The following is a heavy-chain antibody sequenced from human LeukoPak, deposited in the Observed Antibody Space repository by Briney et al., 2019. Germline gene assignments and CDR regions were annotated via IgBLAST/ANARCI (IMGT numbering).Heavy chain of an antibody. CDR2: INHSGST. D-gene: IGHD3-3*01. CDR3: ARGRIRFLEYYYYMDV. CDR1: GGPFSGYY. Sequence: SETLSLTCAVYGGPFSGYYWSWIRQPPGKGLEWIGEINHSGSTNYNPSLKSRVTISVDTSKNQFSLKLSSVTAADTAVYYCARGRIRFLEYYYYMDVWGKGTTVTVSS. V-gene: IGHV4-34*01. J-gene: IGHJ6*03.